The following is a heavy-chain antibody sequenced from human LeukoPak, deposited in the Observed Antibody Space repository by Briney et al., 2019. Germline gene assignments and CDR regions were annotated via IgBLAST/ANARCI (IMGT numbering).Heavy chain of an antibody. Sequence: ASVKVSCKASGYTFTGYYMHWVRQAPGQGLEWMGWINPNSGGTNYAQKFQGRVTMTRDTPISTAYMELSRLRSDDTAVYYCARAAYSSSSSVDYWGQGTLVTVSS. CDR3: ARAAYSSSSSVDY. CDR1: GYTFTGYY. D-gene: IGHD6-6*01. CDR2: INPNSGGT. J-gene: IGHJ4*02. V-gene: IGHV1-2*02.